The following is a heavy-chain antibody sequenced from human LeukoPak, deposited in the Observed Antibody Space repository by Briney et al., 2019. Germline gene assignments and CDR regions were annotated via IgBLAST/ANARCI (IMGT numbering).Heavy chain of an antibody. D-gene: IGHD1-26*01. CDR3: ARDLLGAFDY. Sequence: SETLSLTCAVSSGSISSYHWSWIRQPPEKGLEWIGYIYYSGSTNYNPSLKSRVTISVDTSKNQFSLKLSSVTAADTAVYYCARDLLGAFDYWGQGTLVTVSS. J-gene: IGHJ4*02. CDR2: IYYSGST. CDR1: SGSISSYH. V-gene: IGHV4-59*01.